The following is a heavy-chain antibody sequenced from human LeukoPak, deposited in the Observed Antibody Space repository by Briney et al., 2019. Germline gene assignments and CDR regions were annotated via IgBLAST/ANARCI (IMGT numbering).Heavy chain of an antibody. V-gene: IGHV3-23*01. J-gene: IGHJ4*02. CDR3: AKGGIYSSDWYAPYFDY. CDR1: GFTFSTYT. CDR2: ISGSGGST. D-gene: IGHD6-13*01. Sequence: GGSLRLSCAASGFTFSTYTMSWVRQAPGEGLEWVSAISGSGGSTVYADSVKGRFTISRDNSKNTLSLQMNSLRAEDTAVYFCAKGGIYSSDWYAPYFDYWGQGTLVTVSS.